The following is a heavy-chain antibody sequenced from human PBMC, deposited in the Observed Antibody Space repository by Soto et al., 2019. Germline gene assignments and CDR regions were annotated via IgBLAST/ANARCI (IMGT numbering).Heavy chain of an antibody. CDR1: GGSISSGGYY. J-gene: IGHJ6*02. CDR2: IYYSGST. D-gene: IGHD3-10*01. V-gene: IGHV4-31*03. CDR3: ARAEYYYGSGSGYYYYYGMDV. Sequence: QVQLQESGPGLVKPSQTLSLTCTVSGGSISSGGYYWSWIRQHPGKGLEWIGYIYYSGSTYYNPSLKSRVTISVDPSKNQFSLKLSSVTAADTAVYYCARAEYYYGSGSGYYYYYGMDVWGQGTTVTVSS.